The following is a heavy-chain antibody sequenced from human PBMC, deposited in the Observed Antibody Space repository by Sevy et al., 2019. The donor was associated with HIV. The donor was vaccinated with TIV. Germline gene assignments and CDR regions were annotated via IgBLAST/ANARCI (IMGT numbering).Heavy chain of an antibody. Sequence: AAVKVSCRTSGYTFTTYDINWVRQATGQGLEWMGWMNPSRGNTGSAQKFQGRLTMTRDISTSTAYMELSSLEFQDTAVYYCARRRGFRELLGLGYWGQGTLVNVSS. CDR3: ARRRGFRELLGLGY. CDR2: MNPSRGNT. D-gene: IGHD3-10*01. CDR1: GYTFTTYD. J-gene: IGHJ4*02. V-gene: IGHV1-8*01.